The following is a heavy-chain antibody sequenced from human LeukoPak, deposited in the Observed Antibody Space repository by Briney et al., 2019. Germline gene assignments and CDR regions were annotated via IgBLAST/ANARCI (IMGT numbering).Heavy chain of an antibody. V-gene: IGHV3-7*01. CDR3: ARGSLFSPIGFDP. CDR2: IKQDESQK. CDR1: GFSFSSFW. J-gene: IGHJ5*02. Sequence: GALRLSCAASGFSFSSFWMIWVRPAPGKGLEWVASIKQDESQKFYVDSVKGRFTVSRGNANNLLYLQLNSLRAEDTAVYYCARGSLFSPIGFDPWGQGTPVTVSS. D-gene: IGHD3-10*02.